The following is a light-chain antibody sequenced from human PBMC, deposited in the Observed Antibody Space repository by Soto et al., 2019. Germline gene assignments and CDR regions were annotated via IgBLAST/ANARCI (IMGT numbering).Light chain of an antibody. Sequence: EIVVTQSPATLSVSPGEGATLSCRASQSVTTDLALYQQKPGQAPRLLIYGPSTRATRIPARFSGSGSGPAFTLTLRSLQSEDFALYSCPQYDTRPWTFGQGTRLEIK. CDR1: QSVTTD. V-gene: IGKV3-15*01. CDR2: GPS. CDR3: PQYDTRPWT. J-gene: IGKJ1*01.